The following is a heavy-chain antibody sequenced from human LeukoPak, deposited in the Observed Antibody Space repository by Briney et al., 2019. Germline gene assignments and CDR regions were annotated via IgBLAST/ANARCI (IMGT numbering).Heavy chain of an antibody. CDR3: ARGESVAMGSIDY. CDR2: ISNDGSPK. CDR1: GFTFSSYE. V-gene: IGHV3-30*01. Sequence: GGSLRLSCAACGFTFSSYEMNWVRQAPGKGLDWVAVISNDGSPKYYADSVKGRFTISRDNSKNTLFLQMDSMTTEDSAVYFCARGESVAMGSIDYWGQGTLVTVSS. D-gene: IGHD2-2*01. J-gene: IGHJ4*02.